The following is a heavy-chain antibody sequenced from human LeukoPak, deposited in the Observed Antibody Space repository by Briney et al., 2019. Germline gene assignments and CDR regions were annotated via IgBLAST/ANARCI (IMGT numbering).Heavy chain of an antibody. Sequence: SETLSLTCTVSGGSINSHYCNWIRQSPGKGLEWIGYVYKSGTINYNPSLKSRVTISVDTSKNQFSLKLDSVTAADTAIYYCATKVRGGFDIWGQGTMVTVSS. CDR2: VYKSGTI. D-gene: IGHD2-15*01. J-gene: IGHJ3*02. CDR3: ATKVRGGFDI. V-gene: IGHV4-59*11. CDR1: GGSINSHY.